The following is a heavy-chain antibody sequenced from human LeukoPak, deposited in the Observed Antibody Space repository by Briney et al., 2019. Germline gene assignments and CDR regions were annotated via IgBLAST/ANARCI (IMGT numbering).Heavy chain of an antibody. J-gene: IGHJ5*02. D-gene: IGHD3-10*01. CDR1: GGSISSSHW. CDR2: IYHGGGT. Sequence: SGTLSLTCVVSGGSISSSHWWCGVRRPPGKGLEGIGEIYHGGGTNYNLSLKSRVTSSVDKSKNQFSLKLSSVTAADTAVYYCARGYYGSALGGWFDPWGQGTLVTVSS. V-gene: IGHV4-4*02. CDR3: ARGYYGSALGGWFDP.